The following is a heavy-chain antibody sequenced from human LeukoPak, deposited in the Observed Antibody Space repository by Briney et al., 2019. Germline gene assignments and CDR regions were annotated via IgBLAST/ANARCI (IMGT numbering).Heavy chain of an antibody. J-gene: IGHJ5*02. Sequence: ASVKVSCKASGYTFTSYGISWVRQAPGQGLEWMGIINPSGGSTSYAQKFQGRVTMTRDTSTSTVYMELSSLRSEDTAVYYCARDGYCSGGSCSNWFDPWGQGTLVTVSS. CDR3: ARDGYCSGGSCSNWFDP. CDR1: GYTFTSYG. V-gene: IGHV1-46*01. D-gene: IGHD2-15*01. CDR2: INPSGGST.